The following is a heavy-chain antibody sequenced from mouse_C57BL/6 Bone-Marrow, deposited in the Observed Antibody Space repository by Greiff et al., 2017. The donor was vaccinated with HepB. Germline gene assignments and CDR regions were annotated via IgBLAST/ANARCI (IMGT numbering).Heavy chain of an antibody. Sequence: QVQLQQSGAELARPGASVKLSCKASGYTFTSYGISWVKQRTGQGLEWIGEIYPRSGNTYYNEKFKGKATLTADKSSSTAYMELRSLTSEDAAVYFCAKAYRYAMDYWGQGTSVTVSS. CDR2: IYPRSGNT. CDR3: AKAYRYAMDY. V-gene: IGHV1-81*01. J-gene: IGHJ4*01. CDR1: GYTFTSYG.